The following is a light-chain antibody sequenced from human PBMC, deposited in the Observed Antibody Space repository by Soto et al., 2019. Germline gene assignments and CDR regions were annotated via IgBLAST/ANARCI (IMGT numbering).Light chain of an antibody. CDR1: SSDVGAYNS. CDR3: SSYTSTNTVL. CDR2: DAT. V-gene: IGLV2-14*01. Sequence: QSALTQPASVSGSPGQSITISCTGTSSDVGAYNSVSWYQQHPGKAPKVMIYDATARPSGVSNRFSGSKSGNTAYLTISGLQADDEADYYCSSYTSTNTVLFGGGTKLTVL. J-gene: IGLJ2*01.